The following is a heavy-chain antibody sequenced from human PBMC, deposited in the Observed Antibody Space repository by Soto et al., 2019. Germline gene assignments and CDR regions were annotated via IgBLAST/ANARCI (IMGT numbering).Heavy chain of an antibody. CDR3: ARAVDSSSSGVDY. D-gene: IGHD6-6*01. V-gene: IGHV1-2*02. Sequence: ASVKVSCKASGYTFTGYYMHWVRQAPGQGLEGMGWINPNSGGTNYAQKFQGRVTMTRDTSSSTAYMELSRLRSDDTAVYYCARAVDSSSSGVDYWGQGTMVTVSS. CDR1: GYTFTGYY. CDR2: INPNSGGT. J-gene: IGHJ4*02.